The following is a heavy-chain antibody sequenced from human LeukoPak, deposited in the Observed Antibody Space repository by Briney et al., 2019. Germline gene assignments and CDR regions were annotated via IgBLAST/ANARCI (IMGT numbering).Heavy chain of an antibody. J-gene: IGHJ6*03. CDR1: GFTFRSYG. CDR2: IRYDGNNK. Sequence: GGSLRLSCAASGFTFRSYGMHWVRQAPGKGLEWVTFIRYDGNNKYYADSVKGRFTISRDNSKNTLYLQMNSLRAEDTAVYYCAKDSGSFYYYYYYMDVWGKGTTVTISS. CDR3: AKDSGSFYYYYYYMDV. V-gene: IGHV3-30*02. D-gene: IGHD1-26*01.